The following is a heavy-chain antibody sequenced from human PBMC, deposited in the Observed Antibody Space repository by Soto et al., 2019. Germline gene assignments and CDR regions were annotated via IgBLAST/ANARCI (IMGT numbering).Heavy chain of an antibody. CDR2: INAGNGNT. CDR1: GYTFTSYA. Sequence: GASVKVSCKASGYTFTSYAMHWVRQAPGQRLEWMGWINAGNGNTKYSQKFQGRVTITRDTSASTAYMELSSLRSEDTAVYYCARGGDVVVVAEDYYYYMDVWGKGTTVTVSS. D-gene: IGHD2-15*01. J-gene: IGHJ6*03. CDR3: ARGGDVVVVAEDYYYYMDV. V-gene: IGHV1-3*01.